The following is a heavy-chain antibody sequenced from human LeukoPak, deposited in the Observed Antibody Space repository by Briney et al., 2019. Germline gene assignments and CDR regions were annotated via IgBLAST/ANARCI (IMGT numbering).Heavy chain of an antibody. J-gene: IGHJ6*04. CDR3: ARAGEGLSGSYLLYYYYYGMDV. CDR1: GGTFSSYA. D-gene: IGHD3-10*01. V-gene: IGHV1-69*06. CDR2: IIPIYGTA. Sequence: SVKVSCKASGGTFSSYAISWVRQAPGQGLEWMGGIIPIYGTANYAQKFQGRVTITADKSTSTAYMELSSLRSEDTAVYYCARAGEGLSGSYLLYYYYYGMDVWGKGTTVTVSS.